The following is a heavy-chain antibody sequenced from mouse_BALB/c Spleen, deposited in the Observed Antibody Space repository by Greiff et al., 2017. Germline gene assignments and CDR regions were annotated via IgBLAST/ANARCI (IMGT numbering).Heavy chain of an antibody. D-gene: IGHD2-4*01. CDR1: GYTFTSYT. CDR3: ARGLRPAMDY. Sequence: QVQLQQSGAELARPGASVKMSCKASGYTFTSYTMHWAKQRPGQGLEWIGYINPSSGYTNYNQKFKDKATLTADKSSSTAYMQLSSLTSEDSAVYYCARGLRPAMDYWGQGTSVTVSS. CDR2: INPSSGYT. J-gene: IGHJ4*01. V-gene: IGHV1-4*01.